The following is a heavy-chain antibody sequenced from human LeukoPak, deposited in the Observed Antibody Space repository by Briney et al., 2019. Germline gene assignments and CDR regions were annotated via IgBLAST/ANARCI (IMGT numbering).Heavy chain of an antibody. Sequence: SVKVSCKASGGTFSSYAISWVRQAPGQGLEWMGGIIPIFGTANYAQKFQGRVTITADESTSTAYMELSSLRSEDTAVYYCARDAQPVYYYYYMDVWGKGTTVTVSS. D-gene: IGHD5-18*01. CDR1: GGTFSSYA. J-gene: IGHJ6*03. CDR3: ARDAQPVYYYYYMDV. CDR2: IIPIFGTA. V-gene: IGHV1-69*13.